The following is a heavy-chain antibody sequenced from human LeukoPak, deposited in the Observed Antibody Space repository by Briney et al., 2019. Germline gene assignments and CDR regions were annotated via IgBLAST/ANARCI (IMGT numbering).Heavy chain of an antibody. CDR3: TTLVGTVITPYGMDV. D-gene: IGHD4-23*01. CDR1: GFTFSSYG. J-gene: IGHJ6*02. Sequence: PGRSLRLSCAASGFTFSSYGMFWVREALVKGLEWVAVIWNDGNNKYYADSVKGRFTISRDNSKNTLYLQMNSLRAEDTAVYYCTTLVGTVITPYGMDVWGQGTTVTVSS. CDR2: IWNDGNNK. V-gene: IGHV3-33*01.